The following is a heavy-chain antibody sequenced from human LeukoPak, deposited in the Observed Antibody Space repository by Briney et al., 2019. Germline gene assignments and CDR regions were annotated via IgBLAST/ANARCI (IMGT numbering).Heavy chain of an antibody. CDR3: ARDVPIAPDYGRDV. D-gene: IGHD6-13*01. Sequence: PGGSLRLSCAASGFTFSSYGMHWVRQAPGKGLEWVAVIWYDGSNKYYADSVKGRFTISRDNSKNTLYLQMNSLRAEDTAVYYCARDVPIAPDYGRDVWAQGTTFTVSS. J-gene: IGHJ6*02. V-gene: IGHV3-33*01. CDR1: GFTFSSYG. CDR2: IWYDGSNK.